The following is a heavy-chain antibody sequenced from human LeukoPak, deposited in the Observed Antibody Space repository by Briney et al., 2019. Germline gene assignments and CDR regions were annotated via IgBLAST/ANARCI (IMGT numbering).Heavy chain of an antibody. CDR2: ILSGGTT. J-gene: IGHJ3*02. CDR3: AKDMDWNDAAFDI. V-gene: IGHV3-23*01. D-gene: IGHD1-1*01. CDR1: GFTFSNYA. Sequence: GGSLRLSCAASGFTFSNYAMNWVRQAPGKGLEWVSVILSGGTTYYADSVKGRFTISRDNSKNTLYLQMNSLRAEDTAVYYCAKDMDWNDAAFDIWGQGTMVTVSS.